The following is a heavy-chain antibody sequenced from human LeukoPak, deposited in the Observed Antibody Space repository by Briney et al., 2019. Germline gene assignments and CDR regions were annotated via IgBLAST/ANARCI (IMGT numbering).Heavy chain of an antibody. J-gene: IGHJ4*02. CDR1: GFTFSSYE. D-gene: IGHD4-17*01. Sequence: GGSLRLSCAASGFTFSSYEMNWVRQAPGKGLEWVSYISSSGSTIHYADSVKGRFTISRDNAKNSLYLQMNSLRAEDTAVYYCARGYYGAFDYWGQGTLVTVSS. V-gene: IGHV3-48*03. CDR2: ISSSGSTI. CDR3: ARGYYGAFDY.